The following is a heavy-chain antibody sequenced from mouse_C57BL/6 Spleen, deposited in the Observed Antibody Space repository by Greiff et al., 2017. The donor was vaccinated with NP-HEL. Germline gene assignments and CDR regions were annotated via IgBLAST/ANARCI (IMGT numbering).Heavy chain of an antibody. CDR1: GYTFTDYN. J-gene: IGHJ4*01. CDR3: SRSRLGPDAMDY. CDR2: INPNNGGT. Sequence: EVQLQQSGPELVKPGASVKIPCKASGYTFTDYNMDWVKQSHGKSLEWIGDINPNNGGTTYNQKFKGKATLTVDKSSSTAYMELRSLTSEDTAVYYCSRSRLGPDAMDYWGQGTSVTVSS. D-gene: IGHD4-1*01. V-gene: IGHV1-18*01.